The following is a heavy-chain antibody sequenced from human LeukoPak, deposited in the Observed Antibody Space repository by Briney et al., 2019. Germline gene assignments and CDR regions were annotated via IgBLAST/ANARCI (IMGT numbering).Heavy chain of an antibody. V-gene: IGHV4-39*01. CDR1: PGSFTGTPHY. Sequence: SDTLSLTCSVSPGSFTGTPHYWAWIRQSPGKGLEWIGSVYYSGSTSYSPSLKSRVSISVAKSQNQFSLRLTSVTGADTAVYYCARNVTSGYFDYWGPGIVVTDSS. CDR3: ARNVTSGYFDY. CDR2: VYYSGST. J-gene: IGHJ4*02. D-gene: IGHD3-10*02.